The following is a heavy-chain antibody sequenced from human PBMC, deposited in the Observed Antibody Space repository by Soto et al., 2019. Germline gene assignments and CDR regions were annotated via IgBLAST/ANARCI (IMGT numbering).Heavy chain of an antibody. CDR3: ARAVYYCGSGSYYYYYMDV. CDR2: ISAYNGNT. CDR1: GYTFTSYG. D-gene: IGHD3-10*01. J-gene: IGHJ6*03. V-gene: IGHV1-18*01. Sequence: AASVKVSCKASGYTFTSYGISWVRQAPGQGLEWMGWISAYNGNTNYAQKLQGRVTMTTDTSTSTAYMELRSLRSDDTAVYYCARAVYYCGSGSYYYYYMDVWGKGTTVTVSS.